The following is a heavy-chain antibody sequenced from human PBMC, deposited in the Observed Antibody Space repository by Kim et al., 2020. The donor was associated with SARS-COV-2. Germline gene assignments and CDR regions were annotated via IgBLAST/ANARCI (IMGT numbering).Heavy chain of an antibody. Sequence: GGSLRLSCAASGFTFSSYDMHWVRQATGKGLEWVSAIGTAGDTYYPGSVKGRFTISRENAKNSLYLQMNSLRAGDTAVYYCARSGYCSSTSCTPDHYYYYYGMYVWGQGATVTVSS. J-gene: IGHJ6*02. CDR1: GFTFSSYD. V-gene: IGHV3-13*01. D-gene: IGHD2-2*01. CDR2: IGTAGDT. CDR3: ARSGYCSSTSCTPDHYYYYYGMYV.